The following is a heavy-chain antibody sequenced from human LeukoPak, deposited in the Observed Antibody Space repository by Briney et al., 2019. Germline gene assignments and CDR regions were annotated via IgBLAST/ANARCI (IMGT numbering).Heavy chain of an antibody. D-gene: IGHD3-10*01. Sequence: SETLSLTCAVSGGSISSSNWWSWVRQPPGKGLEWIGEIYHSGSTNYNPSLKSRVTISVDKSKNQFSLKLSSVTAADTAVYYCARARVGGFGELFFDYWGQGTLVTVSS. CDR2: IYHSGST. CDR1: GGSISSSNW. J-gene: IGHJ4*02. V-gene: IGHV4-4*02. CDR3: ARARVGGFGELFFDY.